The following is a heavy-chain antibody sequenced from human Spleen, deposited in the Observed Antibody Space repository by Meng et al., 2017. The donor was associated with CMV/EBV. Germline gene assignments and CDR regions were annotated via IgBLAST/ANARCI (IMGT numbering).Heavy chain of an antibody. CDR3: AKGGGERVTFDAMDV. J-gene: IGHJ6*02. CDR2: ISWNTGFI. Sequence: GGSLRLSCAASGFTFDDFAMHWVRQTPGEGLEWVSGISWNTGFIGYADSVKGRFTISRDNAKKTLSLQINTLRVEDTALYYCAKGGGERVTFDAMDVWGQGTTVTVSS. V-gene: IGHV3-9*01. D-gene: IGHD2-21*02. CDR1: GFTFDDFA.